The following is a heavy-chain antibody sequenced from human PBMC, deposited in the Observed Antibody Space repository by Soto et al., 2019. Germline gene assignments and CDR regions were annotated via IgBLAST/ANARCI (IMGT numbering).Heavy chain of an antibody. CDR3: ARIWLDFVGVRIASSWGVSDQ. Sequence: QVQLVESGGGVVQPGRSLRLSCAASGFTFKSYAMNWVRQAPGKGLERLSIISYDGSQKYYADSVKGRFSISRDNCKNTLYLQMNSLRAEDTAVYCCARIWLDFVGVRIASSWGVSDQWGQGTLVTVSS. D-gene: IGHD2-15*01. J-gene: IGHJ4*02. V-gene: IGHV3-30-3*01. CDR2: ISYDGSQK. CDR1: GFTFKSYA.